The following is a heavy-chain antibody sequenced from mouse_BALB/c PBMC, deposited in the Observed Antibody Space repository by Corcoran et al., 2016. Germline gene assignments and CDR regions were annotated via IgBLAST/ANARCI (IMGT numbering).Heavy chain of an antibody. CDR3: ARKEIYYGYFDY. V-gene: IGHV14-1*02. J-gene: IGHJ2*01. CDR2: IDPENGNT. D-gene: IGHD2-1*01. Sequence: EVQLQQSGAELVRPGALVKLSCKASGFNIKDYYMHWVKQRPEQGLEWIGWIDPENGNTIYDPKFQGKASITADTSSNTAYLQLSSLTSEDTAVYYCARKEIYYGYFDYWGQGTTLTVSS. CDR1: GFNIKDYY.